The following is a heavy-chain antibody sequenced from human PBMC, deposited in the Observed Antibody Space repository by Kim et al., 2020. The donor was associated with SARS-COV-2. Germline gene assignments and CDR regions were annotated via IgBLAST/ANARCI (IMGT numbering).Heavy chain of an antibody. CDR2: IWYDGSNK. Sequence: GGSLRLSCAASGFTFSSYGMHWVRQAPGKGLEWVAVIWYDGSNKYYADSVKGRFTISRDNSKNTLYLQMNSLRAEDTAVYYCARVGGAGILPGSPDSPSNWGQGTLVTVSS. J-gene: IGHJ4*02. V-gene: IGHV3-33*08. D-gene: IGHD2-15*01. CDR1: GFTFSSYG. CDR3: ARVGGAGILPGSPDSPSN.